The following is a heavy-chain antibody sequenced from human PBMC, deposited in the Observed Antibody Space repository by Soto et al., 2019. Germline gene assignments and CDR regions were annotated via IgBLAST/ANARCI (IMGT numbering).Heavy chain of an antibody. CDR2: IYYSGST. CDR3: ARPGYCSGGSCYSRGYFDY. D-gene: IGHD2-15*01. CDR1: GGSISSSSYY. Sequence: QLQLQESGPGLVKPSETLSLTCTVSGGSISSSSYYWGWIRQPPGKGLEWIGSIYYSGSTSYNPSLRSRVTISVDTSKNQFSLKLSSVTAADTAVYYCARPGYCSGGSCYSRGYFDYWGQGTLVTVSS. V-gene: IGHV4-39*01. J-gene: IGHJ4*02.